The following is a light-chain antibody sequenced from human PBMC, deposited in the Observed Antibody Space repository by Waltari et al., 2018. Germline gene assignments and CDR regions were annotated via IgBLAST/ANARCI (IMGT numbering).Light chain of an antibody. CDR2: EVS. Sequence: HSALTQPASVSGSPGQSITISCTGTSSDVGGYNYVSWYQQHPGKAPKLMIYEVSNRPSGVSNRFSGSKSGNTASLTISGLQAEDEADYYCSSYTRSSRVLGGGTKLTVL. CDR1: SSDVGGYNY. V-gene: IGLV2-14*01. J-gene: IGLJ3*02. CDR3: SSYTRSSRV.